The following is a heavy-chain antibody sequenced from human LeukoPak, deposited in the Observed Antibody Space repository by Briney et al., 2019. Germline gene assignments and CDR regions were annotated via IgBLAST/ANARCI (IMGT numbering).Heavy chain of an antibody. D-gene: IGHD2-2*01. CDR1: GFTFSGYW. V-gene: IGHV4-34*01. CDR2: INHSGRT. Sequence: GSLRLSCEASGFTFSGYWMSWVRQAPGKGLEWIGEINHSGRTYYNPSLKSRVTISVDTSKNQFSLNLSSVTAADTAVYYCARDVVVVPAAIHYGMDVWGQGTTVTISS. J-gene: IGHJ6*02. CDR3: ARDVVVVPAAIHYGMDV.